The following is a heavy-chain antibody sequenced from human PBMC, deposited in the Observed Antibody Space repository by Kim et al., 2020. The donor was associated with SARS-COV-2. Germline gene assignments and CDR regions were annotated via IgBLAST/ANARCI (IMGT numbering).Heavy chain of an antibody. D-gene: IGHD2-2*02. CDR1: GGSFSGYY. J-gene: IGHJ4*02. Sequence: SETLSLTCAVYGGSFSGYYWSWIRQPPGKGLEWIGEINHSGSTNYNPSLKSRVTISVDTSKNQFSLKLSSVTAADTAVYYCARGPLIPKYCSSTSCYTLHQPQRYWGQGTLVTVSS. V-gene: IGHV4-34*01. CDR3: ARGPLIPKYCSSTSCYTLHQPQRY. CDR2: INHSGST.